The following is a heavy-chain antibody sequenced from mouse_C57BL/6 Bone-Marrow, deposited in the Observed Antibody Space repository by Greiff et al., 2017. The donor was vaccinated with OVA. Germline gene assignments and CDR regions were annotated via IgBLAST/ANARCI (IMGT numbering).Heavy chain of an antibody. Sequence: EVKLVESGGGLVQPGGSLKLSCAASGFTFSDYYMYWVRQTPEKRLEWVAYISNGGGSTYYPDTVKGRFTISRDNAKNTLYLQMSRLKSEDTAMYYCARHGDYDYLYAMDYWGQGTSVTVSS. CDR2: ISNGGGST. J-gene: IGHJ4*01. CDR1: GFTFSDYY. D-gene: IGHD2-4*01. CDR3: ARHGDYDYLYAMDY. V-gene: IGHV5-12*01.